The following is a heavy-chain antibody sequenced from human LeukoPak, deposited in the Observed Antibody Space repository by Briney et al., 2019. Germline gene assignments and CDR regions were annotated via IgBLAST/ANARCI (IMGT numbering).Heavy chain of an antibody. V-gene: IGHV4-59*01. CDR2: INHSGNT. CDR3: AGMRITTPTVRTLDY. D-gene: IGHD1-14*01. J-gene: IGHJ4*02. CDR1: GGSISSYY. Sequence: SETLSLTCTVSGGSISSYYWSWIRQPPGKGLEWIGYINHSGNTKDNPSLKSRVTISVDTSKNQFSLKLSSVTAADTAVYYCAGMRITTPTVRTLDYWGQGTLVTVSS.